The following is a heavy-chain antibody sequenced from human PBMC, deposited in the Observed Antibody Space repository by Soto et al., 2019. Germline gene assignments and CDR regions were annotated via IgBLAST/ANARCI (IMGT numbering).Heavy chain of an antibody. V-gene: IGHV3-23*01. CDR2: IGVSGGNT. CDR3: ARCGTLWYRSNWFDP. D-gene: IGHD1-26*01. CDR1: GFVFSSYA. J-gene: IGHJ5*02. Sequence: GGSLRLSCAASGFVFSSYAMSWVRQAPGKGLEWVSSIGVSGGNTYYADSVKGRFTISRDNSKNTLFLQMNNVRAEDTAVYFCARCGTLWYRSNWFDPWGLGTLVTVSS.